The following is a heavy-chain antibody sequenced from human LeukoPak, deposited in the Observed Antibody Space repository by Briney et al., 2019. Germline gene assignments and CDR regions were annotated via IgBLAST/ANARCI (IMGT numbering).Heavy chain of an antibody. CDR2: INYNGDSA. CDR3: ASKYYYDSSGYLADAFDI. CDR1: GFSFNTYA. J-gene: IGHJ3*02. D-gene: IGHD3-22*01. V-gene: IGHV3-64*01. Sequence: EGSLRLSCAASGFSFNTYALHWVRQAPGKGLEYVSTINYNGDSAYYANSVKGRFIISRDNSKKTLFLQMGSLRAEDTAVYYCASKYYYDSSGYLADAFDIWGQGTMVTVSS.